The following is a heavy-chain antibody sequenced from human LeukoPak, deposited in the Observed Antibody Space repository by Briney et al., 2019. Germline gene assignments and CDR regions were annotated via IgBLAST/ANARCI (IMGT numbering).Heavy chain of an antibody. Sequence: PGGSLRLSCAASGFTFSSYSMNWVRQAPGKGPEWVSYISYSGRTIYYADSVKGRFTISRDNAKNSLYLQMNSLRPEDSAVYYCAGFFYDNSGDAFDIWGQGTMVTVSS. V-gene: IGHV3-48*04. CDR3: AGFFYDNSGDAFDI. CDR1: GFTFSSYS. J-gene: IGHJ3*02. CDR2: ISYSGRTI. D-gene: IGHD3-22*01.